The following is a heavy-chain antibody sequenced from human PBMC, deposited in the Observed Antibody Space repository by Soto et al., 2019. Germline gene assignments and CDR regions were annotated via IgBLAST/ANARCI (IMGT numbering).Heavy chain of an antibody. CDR1: GFTFSNYG. V-gene: IGHV3-23*01. D-gene: IGHD6-6*01. CDR3: AKFSATSIYDISSVPDY. J-gene: IGHJ4*02. CDR2: ISGSGRST. Sequence: GGSLRLSCAASGFTFSNYGMTWVRQAPGRGLEWVSAISGSGRSTFYADSVKGRFTISRDNSKNTLYLQMNSLRAEDTAVYYCAKFSATSIYDISSVPDYWGQGTLVTVSS.